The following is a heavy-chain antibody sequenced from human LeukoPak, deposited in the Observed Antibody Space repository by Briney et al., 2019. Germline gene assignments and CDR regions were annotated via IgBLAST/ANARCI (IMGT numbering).Heavy chain of an antibody. CDR2: ISAYNGNT. CDR3: ARDPFLDWGDSCFDY. CDR1: GYTFTSYG. D-gene: IGHD3/OR15-3a*01. V-gene: IGHV1-18*04. Sequence: GASVKVSCKASGYTFTSYGISWVRQAPGQGLEWMGWISAYNGNTNYAQKLQGRVTMTTDTSTSTAYMELRSLRSDDTAVYYCARDPFLDWGDSCFDYWGQGTPVTVSS. J-gene: IGHJ4*02.